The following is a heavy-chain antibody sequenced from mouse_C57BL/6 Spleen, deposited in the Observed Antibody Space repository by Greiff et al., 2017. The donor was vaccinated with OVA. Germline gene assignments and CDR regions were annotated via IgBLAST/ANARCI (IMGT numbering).Heavy chain of an antibody. CDR3: ARSLPGSSRYYAMDY. Sequence: QVQLQQSGAELVMPGASVKLSCKASGYTFTSYWMHWVKQRPGQGLEWIGEIDPSDSYTNYNQKFKGKSTLTVDKSSSTAYMQLSSLTSEDSAVYYCARSLPGSSRYYAMDYWGQGTSVTVSS. CDR2: IDPSDSYT. J-gene: IGHJ4*01. D-gene: IGHD1-1*01. CDR1: GYTFTSYW. V-gene: IGHV1-69*01.